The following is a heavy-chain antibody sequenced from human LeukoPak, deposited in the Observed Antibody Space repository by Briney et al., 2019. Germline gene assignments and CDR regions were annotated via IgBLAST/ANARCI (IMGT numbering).Heavy chain of an antibody. CDR2: ISYDGSNK. Sequence: PGGSLRLSCAASGFTFSSYAMHWVRQAPGKGLEWVAVISYDGSNKYYADSVKGRFTISRDNSKNTLYLQMNSLRAEDTAVYYCARGSKEYIAAAGVWTDAFDIWGHGTMVTVSS. D-gene: IGHD6-13*01. V-gene: IGHV3-30-3*01. CDR3: ARGSKEYIAAAGVWTDAFDI. CDR1: GFTFSSYA. J-gene: IGHJ3*02.